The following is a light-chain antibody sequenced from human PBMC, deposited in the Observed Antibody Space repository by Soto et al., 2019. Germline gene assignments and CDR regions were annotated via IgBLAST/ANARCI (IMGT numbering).Light chain of an antibody. CDR1: SSNIGSNT. CDR2: IAT. J-gene: IGLJ2*01. V-gene: IGLV1-44*01. CDR3: AAWDDSLNGVV. Sequence: QSVLTQPPSASGTPGQRVTISCSGSSSNIGSNTVNWYQHLPGTAPKLLIYIATHRPSGVPDRFSGSKSGTSASLAISGLQSEDEADYYCAAWDDSLNGVVFVGGTKLTVL.